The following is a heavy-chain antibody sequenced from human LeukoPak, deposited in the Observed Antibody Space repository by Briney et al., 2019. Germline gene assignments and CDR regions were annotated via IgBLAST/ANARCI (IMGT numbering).Heavy chain of an antibody. D-gene: IGHD4-17*01. Sequence: GGSLRLSCAASGFTFSSYAMHWVRQAPGKGLERVAVISYDGSNKYYADSVKGRFTISRDNSKNTLYLQMNSLRAEDTAVYYCARDYGDPEDYYGMDVWGQGTTVTVSS. J-gene: IGHJ6*02. CDR3: ARDYGDPEDYYGMDV. CDR2: ISYDGSNK. CDR1: GFTFSSYA. V-gene: IGHV3-30-3*01.